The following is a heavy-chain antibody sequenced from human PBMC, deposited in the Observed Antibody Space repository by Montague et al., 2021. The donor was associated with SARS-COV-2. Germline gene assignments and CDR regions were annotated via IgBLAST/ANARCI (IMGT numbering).Heavy chain of an antibody. CDR3: AHKLYGINRRWFDP. J-gene: IGHJ5*02. Sequence: PPLVKPTQTLTLTCTFSGFSLTTRGVGVGWIRQPPGKALEWLALIYWDDAKHYSPSLKSRLTITKDTSKNQVVLTMTNMDPVDTATYYCAHKLYGINRRWFDPWGKGTLVTVSS. D-gene: IGHD1-14*01. CDR1: GFSLTTRGVG. CDR2: IYWDDAK. V-gene: IGHV2-5*02.